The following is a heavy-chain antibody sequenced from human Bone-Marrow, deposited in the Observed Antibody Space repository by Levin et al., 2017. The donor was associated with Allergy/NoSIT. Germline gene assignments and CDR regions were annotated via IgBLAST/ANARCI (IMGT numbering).Heavy chain of an antibody. D-gene: IGHD3-10*01. J-gene: IGHJ4*02. CDR1: GGTFSSYT. Sequence: ASVKVSCKTSGGTFSSYTSAWVRQAPGQGLEWMGGITPVLGVVKYAQKFEGRVTITADKSTSTTYMEFNSLKSEDTAVYYCARTPYYYGSGSLREVSYFDYWGQGTLVIVSS. V-gene: IGHV1-69*10. CDR2: ITPVLGVV. CDR3: ARTPYYYGSGSLREVSYFDY.